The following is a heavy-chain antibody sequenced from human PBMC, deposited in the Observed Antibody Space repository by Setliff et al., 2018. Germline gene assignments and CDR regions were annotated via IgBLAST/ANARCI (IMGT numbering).Heavy chain of an antibody. Sequence: ASVKVSCKASGYTFTAYDIVWVRQATGQGLEWMGRINLNTGNIFYAQEFQGRVTLTRDTSTSTAYMELTGLRYVDTAIYYCARDPLGLEDITLFDYWGQGALVTVSS. CDR3: ARDPLGLEDITLFDY. J-gene: IGHJ4*02. CDR2: INLNTGNI. CDR1: GYTFTAYD. D-gene: IGHD3-16*01. V-gene: IGHV1-2*02.